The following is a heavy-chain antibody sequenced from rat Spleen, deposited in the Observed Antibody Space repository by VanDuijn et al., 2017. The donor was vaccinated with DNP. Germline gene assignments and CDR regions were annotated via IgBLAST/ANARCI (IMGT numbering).Heavy chain of an antibody. CDR1: GYSITSSYR. D-gene: IGHD1-4*01. V-gene: IGHV3-3*01. CDR3: AHGYLDY. Sequence: EVQLQESGPGLVKPSQSLSLTCSVTGYSITSSYRWNWIRKFPGNKLEWMGYINSAGSTNYNPSLKSRISITRDTSKNQFFLQVKSVTTEDTATYYGAHGYLDYWGQGVMVTVSS. CDR2: INSAGST. J-gene: IGHJ2*01.